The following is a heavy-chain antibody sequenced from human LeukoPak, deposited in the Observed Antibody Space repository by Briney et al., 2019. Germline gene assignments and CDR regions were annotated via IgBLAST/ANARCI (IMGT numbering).Heavy chain of an antibody. CDR1: GFTFSSYG. D-gene: IGHD3-16*01. CDR2: IWYDGSNK. J-gene: IGHJ4*02. CDR3: ARDPYDYVWGGYFDY. V-gene: IGHV3-33*01. Sequence: GRSLRLSCAASGFTFSSYGMHWVRQAPGKGLEWVAVIWYDGSNKYYADSVKGRFTISRDNSKNTLYLQMNSLRAEDTAVYYCARDPYDYVWGGYFDYWGQGTLVTVSS.